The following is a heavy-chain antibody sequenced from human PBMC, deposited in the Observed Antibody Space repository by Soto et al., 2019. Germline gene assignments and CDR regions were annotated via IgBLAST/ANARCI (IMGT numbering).Heavy chain of an antibody. CDR1: WVGVSNNSVA. CDR2: TSYRSKWYN. D-gene: IGHD3-10*01. V-gene: IGHV6-1*01. CDR3: ESSERSGSGFDF. J-gene: IGHJ4*02. Sequence: SLSVTCAMSWVGVSNNSVAADSFRQSPSKGLEWLGRTSYRSKWYNDYAVSVKSRITINPDRSKNQFSLQMSSVTPEGSALYYCESSERSGSGFDFWGQGTSVPSPQ.